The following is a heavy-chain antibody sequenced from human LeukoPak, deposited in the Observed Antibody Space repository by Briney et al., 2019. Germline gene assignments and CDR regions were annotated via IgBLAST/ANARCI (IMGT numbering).Heavy chain of an antibody. CDR1: GYTFTGYY. CDR2: INPNSGGT. CDR3: ARDRSGEISIDY. V-gene: IGHV1-2*02. Sequence: GASVKVSCKASGYTFTGYYMHWVRQAPGQGLEWMGWINPNSGGTNYAQKFQGRVTMTRDTSINTAYMELSRLRSDDTAVYYCARDRSGEISIDYWGQGTLVTVSS. D-gene: IGHD3-10*01. J-gene: IGHJ4*02.